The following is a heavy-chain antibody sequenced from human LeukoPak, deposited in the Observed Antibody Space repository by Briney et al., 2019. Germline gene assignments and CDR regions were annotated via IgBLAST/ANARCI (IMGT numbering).Heavy chain of an antibody. Sequence: ASVKVSCKASSYTLTNYGISWVRQAPRKELEWMGWISAYNGNTNYAQNLQGRVTMTTDTSTNTAYGELRSLRSDDTAVYYCARDQDPGAFDIWGQGTMVTVSS. CDR1: SYTLTNYG. CDR3: ARDQDPGAFDI. J-gene: IGHJ3*02. CDR2: ISAYNGNT. V-gene: IGHV1-18*01.